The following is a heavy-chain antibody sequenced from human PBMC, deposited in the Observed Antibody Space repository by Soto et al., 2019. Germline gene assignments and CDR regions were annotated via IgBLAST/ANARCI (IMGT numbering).Heavy chain of an antibody. D-gene: IGHD2-2*01. CDR3: ARASCSSTSCYGGY. CDR1: GYTFTSYG. CDR2: ISANNGNT. Sequence: QVQLVQSGAEVKKPGASVKVSCKASGYTFTSYGISWVRQAPGQGLEWMGWISANNGNTNYAQKFQGRVTMTTDTSTSTAYMELRSLRVDDTAVYYCARASCSSTSCYGGYWGQGTLVTVSS. J-gene: IGHJ4*02. V-gene: IGHV1-18*01.